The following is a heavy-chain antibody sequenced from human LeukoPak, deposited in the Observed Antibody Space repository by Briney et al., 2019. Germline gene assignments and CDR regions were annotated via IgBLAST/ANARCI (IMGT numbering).Heavy chain of an antibody. CDR2: MSYSGNT. Sequence: SSETLSLTCTVSGASITSQFWSWVRQPPGKRPEYLGYMSYSGNTNYNPSLKSRVAISLDTSKNQFSLKLSSLTAADTAVYYCARFSSGSNWFDAWGQGTLVTVSS. J-gene: IGHJ5*02. CDR3: ARFSSGSNWFDA. D-gene: IGHD6-6*01. V-gene: IGHV4-59*11. CDR1: GASITSQF.